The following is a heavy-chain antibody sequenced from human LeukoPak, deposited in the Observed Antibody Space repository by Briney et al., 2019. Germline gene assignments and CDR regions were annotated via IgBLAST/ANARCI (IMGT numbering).Heavy chain of an antibody. Sequence: PSQTLSLTCTVSGGSISSGSYYWSWIRQPAGKGLEWIGRIYTSGSTNYNPSLKSRVTISVDTSKNQFSLKLSSVTAADTAVYYCARTQLWFGELSGYFDYWGQGTLVTVSS. CDR1: GGSISSGSYY. CDR2: IYTSGST. D-gene: IGHD3-10*01. CDR3: ARTQLWFGELSGYFDY. J-gene: IGHJ4*02. V-gene: IGHV4-61*02.